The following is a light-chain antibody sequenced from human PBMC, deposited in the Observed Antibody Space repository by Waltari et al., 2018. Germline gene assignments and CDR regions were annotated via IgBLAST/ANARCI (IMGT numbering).Light chain of an antibody. Sequence: QTVVTQEPSLTVSPGGTVTLTCASSTGAVTSGYYPNWFQQKPGQTPRALIYSTSNKNSWTPARFSGSLLGGKAALTLSGVQPEDEADYYCLLYYGGAQVFGGGTKLTVL. V-gene: IGLV7-43*01. CDR3: LLYYGGAQV. J-gene: IGLJ2*01. CDR1: TGAVTSGYY. CDR2: STS.